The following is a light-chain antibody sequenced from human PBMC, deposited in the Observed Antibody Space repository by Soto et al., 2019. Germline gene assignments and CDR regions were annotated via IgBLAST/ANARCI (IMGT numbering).Light chain of an antibody. CDR3: SAYVGSTLV. CDR1: SSDVGSNSL. CDR2: EGS. J-gene: IGLJ3*02. Sequence: QSALTQPASVSGSPGQSITISCTGTSSDVGSNSLVSWYQQHPGKAPRLMIYEGSKRPSGVSNRFSGSRSANTASLTISRLQADDESEYYCSAYVGSTLVFGGGTKVTVL. V-gene: IGLV2-23*01.